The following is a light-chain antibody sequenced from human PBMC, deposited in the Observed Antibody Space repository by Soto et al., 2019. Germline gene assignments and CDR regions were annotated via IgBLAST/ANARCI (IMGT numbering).Light chain of an antibody. CDR1: QSVSSSY. V-gene: IGKV3-20*01. Sequence: EIVLTQSPGTLSLSPGERATLSCRASQSVSSSYLAWYQQKPGQAPRLLIYDASTRATGIPDRFIGSGSGTDFTLTITRLEPADFAVYYCQQYGASQYTFGLGTKLEI. J-gene: IGKJ2*01. CDR3: QQYGASQYT. CDR2: DAS.